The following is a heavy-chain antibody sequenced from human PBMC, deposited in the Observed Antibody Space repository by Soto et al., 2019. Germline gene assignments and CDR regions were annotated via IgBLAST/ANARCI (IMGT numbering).Heavy chain of an antibody. CDR1: GFTFSNYW. V-gene: IGHV3-7*04. CDR2: IKQDGSQK. Sequence: EVQLVESGGGLVQPGGSLRLSCAASGFTFSNYWMTWVRQVPGKGLEWVANIKQDGSQKYYVDSVKGRFTISRDNAKNSLYLQMNSLRADDTAVYYCARETVTRSDWGQGNLVTVSS. D-gene: IGHD4-17*01. J-gene: IGHJ4*02. CDR3: ARETVTRSD.